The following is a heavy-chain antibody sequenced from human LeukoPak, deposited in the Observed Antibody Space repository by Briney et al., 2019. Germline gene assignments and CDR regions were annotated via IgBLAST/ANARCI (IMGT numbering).Heavy chain of an antibody. CDR2: ISSSSSYI. D-gene: IGHD2-2*01. V-gene: IGHV3-21*01. CDR3: ARDHYDCSSTSCRNYYYYGMDV. Sequence: GGSLRLSCAASGFTFSSYSMNWVRQAPGKGLEWVSSISSSSSYIYYADSVKGRFTISRDNAKNSLYLQMNSLRAEDTAVYYCARDHYDCSSTSCRNYYYYGMDVWGQGTTVTVSS. J-gene: IGHJ6*02. CDR1: GFTFSSYS.